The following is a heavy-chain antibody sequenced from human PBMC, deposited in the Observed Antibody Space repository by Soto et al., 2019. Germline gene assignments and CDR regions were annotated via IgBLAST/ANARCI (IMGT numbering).Heavy chain of an antibody. J-gene: IGHJ5*02. CDR1: GFTFSSYA. CDR3: AKEYSSGWYKWFDP. D-gene: IGHD6-19*01. Sequence: GGSLRLSCAASGFTFSSYAMHWVRQAPGKGLEWVAVISYDGSNKYYADSVKGRFTISRDNSKNTLYLQMNSLRAEDTAVYYCAKEYSSGWYKWFDPWGQGTLVTVSS. V-gene: IGHV3-30*18. CDR2: ISYDGSNK.